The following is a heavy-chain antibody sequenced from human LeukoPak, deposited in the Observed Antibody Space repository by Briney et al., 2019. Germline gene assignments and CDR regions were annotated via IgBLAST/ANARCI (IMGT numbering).Heavy chain of an antibody. V-gene: IGHV3-23*01. CDR3: AKGAPFSDSGSFWFDP. J-gene: IGHJ5*02. Sequence: GGSLRLSCAASGFTFSNYGMTWGRQSPGKGLEWVSSIRGSGATKHYEDSVKGRFIISRENSKNTLYLQMNSLRAEDTAVYFCAKGAPFSDSGSFWFDPWGQGTLVTVSS. CDR2: IRGSGATK. D-gene: IGHD3-10*01. CDR1: GFTFSNYG.